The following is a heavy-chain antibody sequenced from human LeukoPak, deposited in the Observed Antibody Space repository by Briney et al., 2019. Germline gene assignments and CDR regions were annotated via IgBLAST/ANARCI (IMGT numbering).Heavy chain of an antibody. Sequence: SETLSLTCAVSGGSISSSNWWSWVRQPPGKGLEWIGEIYHSGSTNYNPSLKSRVSISLDKSKNQFSLRLTSVAAADTAVYYCARDRYSSGYYLNWGQGTLVTVSS. CDR2: IYHSGST. V-gene: IGHV4-4*02. J-gene: IGHJ4*02. D-gene: IGHD3-22*01. CDR1: GGSISSSNW. CDR3: ARDRYSSGYYLN.